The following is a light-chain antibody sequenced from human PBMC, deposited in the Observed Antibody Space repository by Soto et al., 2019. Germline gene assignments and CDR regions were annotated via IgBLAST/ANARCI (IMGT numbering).Light chain of an antibody. CDR3: QQYGSSPLT. V-gene: IGKV3-20*01. J-gene: IGKJ4*02. Sequence: EIVLTQSPGTLSLSPGERATLSCRASQSVSSSYLAWYQQKPGQAPRLLIHGASSRATGIPDMFSGSGSGTDFTLTISRLEPEDFAVYYCQQYGSSPLTFGGGTKVEIK. CDR2: GAS. CDR1: QSVSSSY.